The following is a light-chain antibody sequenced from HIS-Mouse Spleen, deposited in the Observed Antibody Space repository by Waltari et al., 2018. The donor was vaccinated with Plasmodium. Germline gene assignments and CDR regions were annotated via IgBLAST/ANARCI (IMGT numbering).Light chain of an antibody. Sequence: EIVLTQSPGTLSLSPGERATLSCRASQSVSSSYLAWYQQKPGQAPRLLIYVASSRAPGIPDRFSGSGSGTDFTLTSSRLEPEDFAVYYCQQYGSIPYTFGQGTKREIK. CDR2: VAS. CDR3: QQYGSIPYT. J-gene: IGKJ2*01. V-gene: IGKV3-20*01. CDR1: QSVSSSY.